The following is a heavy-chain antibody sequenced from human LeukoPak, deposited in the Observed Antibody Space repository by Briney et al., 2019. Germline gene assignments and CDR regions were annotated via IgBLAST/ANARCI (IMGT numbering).Heavy chain of an antibody. V-gene: IGHV4-34*01. CDR1: GGSFSGYC. CDR2: INHSGST. D-gene: IGHD6-13*01. Sequence: SETLSLTCAVYGGSFSGYCWSWIRQPPGKGLEWIGEINHSGSTNYNPSLKSRVTISVDTSKNQFSLKLSSVTAADTAVYYCASHAPGIAAAGTWFDPWGQGTLVTVSS. CDR3: ASHAPGIAAAGTWFDP. J-gene: IGHJ5*02.